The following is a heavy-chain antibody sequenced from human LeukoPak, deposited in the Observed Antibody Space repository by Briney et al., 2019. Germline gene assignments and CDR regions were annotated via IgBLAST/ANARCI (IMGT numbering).Heavy chain of an antibody. Sequence: SETLSLTCAVYGGSFSGYYWSWIRQPPGKGLEWIGEINHSGSTNYNPSLKSRVTISVDTSKNQFSLKLSSVTAADTAVYYCARGRTRGFDYWGQGTLVTASS. V-gene: IGHV4-34*01. CDR2: INHSGST. J-gene: IGHJ4*02. D-gene: IGHD3-10*01. CDR3: ARGRTRGFDY. CDR1: GGSFSGYY.